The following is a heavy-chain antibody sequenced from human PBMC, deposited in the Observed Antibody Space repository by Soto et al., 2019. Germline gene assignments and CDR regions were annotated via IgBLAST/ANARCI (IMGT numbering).Heavy chain of an antibody. J-gene: IGHJ5*02. D-gene: IGHD3-9*01. CDR3: ARDPLTYDVLNRWFDP. CDR1: GYTFTDYY. Sequence: ASVKVSCKASGYTFTDYYLHWVRQAPGQGLAWVGWIDPNSGGTAYARKFQGRVTMTRDSSISTAYMELDGLSSVTAADTAVYYCARDPLTYDVLNRWFDPWGQGTLVTVSS. V-gene: IGHV1-2*02. CDR2: IDPNSGGT.